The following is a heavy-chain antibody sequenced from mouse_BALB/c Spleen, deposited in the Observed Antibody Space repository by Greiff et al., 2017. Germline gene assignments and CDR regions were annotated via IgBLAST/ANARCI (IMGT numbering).Heavy chain of an antibody. CDR1: GYTFTSYT. CDR2: INPSSGYT. CDR3: ARWPANSLLRPHWYCDV. J-gene: IGHJ1*01. D-gene: IGHD1-2*01. V-gene: IGHV1-4*02. Sequence: VQLQQSGAELMKPGASVKISCKASGYTFTSYTMHWVKQRPGQGLEWIGYINPSSGYTEYNQKFKDKTTLTADKSSSTAYMQLSSLTSEDSAVYYCARWPANSLLRPHWYCDVWGAGTTVTVSS.